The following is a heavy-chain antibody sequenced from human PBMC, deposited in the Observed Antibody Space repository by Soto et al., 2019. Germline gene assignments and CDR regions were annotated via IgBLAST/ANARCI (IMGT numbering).Heavy chain of an antibody. J-gene: IGHJ6*02. CDR3: ARDSAMARRGYCSSTSCYTHYGMDV. Sequence: SVKVSCKASGGTFSSYAISWVRQAPGQGLEWMGGIIPIFGTANYAQKFQGRVTITADKSTSTAYMELSSLRSEDTAVYYCARDSAMARRGYCSSTSCYTHYGMDVWGQGTTVTVSS. D-gene: IGHD2-2*02. CDR1: GGTFSSYA. V-gene: IGHV1-69*06. CDR2: IIPIFGTA.